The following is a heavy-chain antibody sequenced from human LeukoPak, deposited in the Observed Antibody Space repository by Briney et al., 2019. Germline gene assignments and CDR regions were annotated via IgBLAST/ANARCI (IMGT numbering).Heavy chain of an antibody. D-gene: IGHD3-10*01. Sequence: PSETLSLTCTVSGCSIRSYYWSWIRQPPGKGLEWIGYIYYSGSTNYNPSLKSRVTISVDTSKNQFSLKLSSVTAADTAVYYCARSGKMYGSGSYPDYWGQGTLVTVSS. J-gene: IGHJ4*02. CDR2: IYYSGST. CDR1: GCSIRSYY. V-gene: IGHV4-59*01. CDR3: ARSGKMYGSGSYPDY.